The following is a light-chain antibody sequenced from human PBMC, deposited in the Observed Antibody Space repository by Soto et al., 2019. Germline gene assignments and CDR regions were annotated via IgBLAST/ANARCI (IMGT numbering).Light chain of an antibody. V-gene: IGLV2-14*01. CDR3: SSYTSSSTLCV. Sequence: QSVLTQPASVSGSPGQSITISCTRTSSDVGGYNYVSWYQQHPGKAPKLMIYEVSNRPTGVSNRFSGSKSGNTASLTISGLKDEDEAEYYCSSYTSSSTLCVFGTGTKLTVL. CDR1: SSDVGGYNY. J-gene: IGLJ1*01. CDR2: EVS.